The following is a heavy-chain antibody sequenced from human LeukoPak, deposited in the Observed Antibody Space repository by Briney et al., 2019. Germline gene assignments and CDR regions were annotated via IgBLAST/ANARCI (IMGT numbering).Heavy chain of an antibody. CDR3: ATVPAAMVTWYFDY. V-gene: IGHV1-24*01. Sequence: ASVKVSCKASGYTSTSQYMHWVRQAPGQGLEWMGGFDPEDGETIYAQKFQGRVTMTEDTSTDTAYMELSSLRSEDTAVYYCATVPAAMVTWYFDYWGQGTLVTVSS. J-gene: IGHJ4*02. D-gene: IGHD5-18*01. CDR2: FDPEDGET. CDR1: GYTSTSQY.